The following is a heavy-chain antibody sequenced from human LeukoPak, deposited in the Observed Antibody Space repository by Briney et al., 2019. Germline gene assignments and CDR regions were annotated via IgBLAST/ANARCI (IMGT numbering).Heavy chain of an antibody. J-gene: IGHJ3*02. Sequence: SETLSLTCTVSGGSISSYYWSWIRQPPGKGLEWIGYIYYSGSTSYNPSLKSRVTISVDTSKNQFSLKLSSVTAADTAVYYCARFDSSSFDAFDIRGQGAMVTVSS. V-gene: IGHV4-59*01. CDR3: ARFDSSSFDAFDI. D-gene: IGHD6-13*01. CDR1: GGSISSYY. CDR2: IYYSGST.